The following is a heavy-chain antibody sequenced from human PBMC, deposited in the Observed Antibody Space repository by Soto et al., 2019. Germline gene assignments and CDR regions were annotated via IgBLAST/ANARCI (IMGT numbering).Heavy chain of an antibody. J-gene: IGHJ2*01. CDR1: GFTLSSYS. CDR3: ARGSPRYYDSSCYALWYCDL. V-gene: IGHV3-48*02. CDR2: ISSSGSAM. Sequence: EVQLVESGGGLVQRGGSLRLSCAVSGFTLSSYSFNWVRQAPGKGPERGSCISSSGSAMYFAESVKGRIAISRDNDKNSLYLQMNSLTDEDTAVYYCARGSPRYYDSSCYALWYCDLWGRGTLVTVSS. D-gene: IGHD3-22*01.